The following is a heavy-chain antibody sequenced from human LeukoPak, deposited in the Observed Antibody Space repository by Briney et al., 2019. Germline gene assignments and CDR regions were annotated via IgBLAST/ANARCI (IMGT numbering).Heavy chain of an antibody. J-gene: IGHJ4*02. CDR1: GFTFSNAW. CDR2: IKSKTDGGTT. V-gene: IGHV3-15*01. D-gene: IGHD3-3*01. CDR3: TTEIRYEWLFDY. Sequence: GGSLRLSCAASGFTFSNAWMSWVRHAPGKGLEWVGRIKSKTDGGTTDYAAPVKGRFTISRDDSKNTLYLQMNSLKTEDTAVYYCTTEIRYEWLFDYWGQGTLVTVSS.